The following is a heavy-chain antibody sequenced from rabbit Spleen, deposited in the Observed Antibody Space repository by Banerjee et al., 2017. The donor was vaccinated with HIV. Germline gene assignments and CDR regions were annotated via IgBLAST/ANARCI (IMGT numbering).Heavy chain of an antibody. Sequence: EESGGGLVQPEGSLTLTCTASGLDFSRYGVNWVRQAPGKGLEWIGYIDPVFGIAVYASWVNGRFTISRDNVQNMLYLQLNSLTAADTATYFCVREVDHILGLWGPGTLVTVS. D-gene: IGHD1-1*01. CDR3: VREVDHILGL. CDR1: GLDFSRYG. J-gene: IGHJ4*01. V-gene: IGHV1S47*01. CDR2: IDPVFGIA.